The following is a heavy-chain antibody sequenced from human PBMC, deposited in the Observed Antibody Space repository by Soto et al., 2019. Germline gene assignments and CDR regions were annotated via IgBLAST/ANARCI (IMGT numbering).Heavy chain of an antibody. CDR3: ALYLYDILTGYYGPVSDV. CDR1: GGTFSSYA. CDR2: IIPIFGTA. V-gene: IGHV1-69*06. D-gene: IGHD3-9*01. Sequence: SVKVSCKASGGTFSSYAISWVRQAPGQGLEWMGGIIPIFGTANYAQKFQGRVTITADKSTSTAYMELSSLRSEDTAVYYCALYLYDILTGYYGPVSDVWGQGTTVTV. J-gene: IGHJ6*02.